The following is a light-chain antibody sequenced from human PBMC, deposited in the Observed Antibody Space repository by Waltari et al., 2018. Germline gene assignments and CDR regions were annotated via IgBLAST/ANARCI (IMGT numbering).Light chain of an antibody. Sequence: EIVMTQSPATLSVSPGERVTLSCRASQYIGTNLAWYQQKPGQAPRLLIYTASTPATGIPARFSGSGSGTDFTLTISGLQSEDFAVYYCEQYNNWPPCTFGQGTRLEI. CDR1: QYIGTN. V-gene: IGKV3D-15*01. CDR3: EQYNNWPPCT. CDR2: TAS. J-gene: IGKJ2*02.